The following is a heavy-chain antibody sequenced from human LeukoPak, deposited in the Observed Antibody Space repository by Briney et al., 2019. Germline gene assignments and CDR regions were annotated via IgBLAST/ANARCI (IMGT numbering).Heavy chain of an antibody. D-gene: IGHD2-2*01. CDR1: GYTFTGYY. V-gene: IGHV1-2*02. CDR2: INPNSGGT. Sequence: ASVKVSCKAPGYTFTGYYMHWVRQAPGQGLEWMGWINPNSGGTNYAQKFQGRVTMTRDTSISTAYMELSRLRSDDTAVYYCVRDRTKYCSSTSCPLDYWGQGTLVTVSS. CDR3: VRDRTKYCSSTSCPLDY. J-gene: IGHJ4*02.